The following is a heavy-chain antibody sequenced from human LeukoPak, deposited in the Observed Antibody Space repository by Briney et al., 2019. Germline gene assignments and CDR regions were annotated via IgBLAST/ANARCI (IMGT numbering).Heavy chain of an antibody. CDR1: GGTFSSYA. V-gene: IGHV1-69*05. D-gene: IGHD2-2*01. J-gene: IGHJ5*02. CDR2: IIPIFGTA. Sequence: GASVKVSCKGSGGTFSSYAISWVRQAPGQGLEWMGGIIPIFGTANYAQKFQGRVTITTDESTSTAYMELSSLRSEDTAVYYCARITPRGYCSSTSCLKHNWFDPWGQGTLVTVSS. CDR3: ARITPRGYCSSTSCLKHNWFDP.